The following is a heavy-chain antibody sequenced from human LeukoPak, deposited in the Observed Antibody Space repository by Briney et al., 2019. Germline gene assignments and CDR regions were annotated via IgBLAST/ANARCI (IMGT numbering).Heavy chain of an antibody. Sequence: SETLSLTCTVSGGSISSSSYYWGWIRQPPGKGLEWIGSIYYSGSTYYNPSLKSRVTISVDTSKNQFSLKLSSVTAADTAVYYCARALTSGAMVRGVIFDYWGQGTLVTVSS. CDR2: IYYSGST. D-gene: IGHD3-10*01. CDR1: GGSISSSSYY. V-gene: IGHV4-39*07. CDR3: ARALTSGAMVRGVIFDY. J-gene: IGHJ4*02.